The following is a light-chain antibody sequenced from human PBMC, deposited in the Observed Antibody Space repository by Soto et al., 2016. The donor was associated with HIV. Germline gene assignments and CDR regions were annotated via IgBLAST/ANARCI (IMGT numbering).Light chain of an antibody. V-gene: IGLV3-21*03. CDR3: QVWHSGGDNYV. CDR2: DDN. CDR1: NIGTKS. Sequence: SYVLIQAPSVSVAPGKTARITCEGNNIGTKSVHWYQQKSDQAPVLVVYDDNDRPSGIPERFSGSNSGSAATLTISRVEAGDEADYYCQVWHSGGDNYVFGPGTKVTVL. J-gene: IGLJ1*01.